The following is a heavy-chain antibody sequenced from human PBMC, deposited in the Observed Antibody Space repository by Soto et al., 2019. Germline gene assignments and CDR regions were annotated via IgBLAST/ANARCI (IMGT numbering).Heavy chain of an antibody. J-gene: IGHJ4*01. CDR2: ISENGGST. CDR1: GFTFSNYA. V-gene: IGHV3-23*01. Sequence: GGSLRLSCAASGFTFSNYAMSWVRQAPGKGLEWVSAISENGGSTYYADSVKGRFTIPRDNSKSALSLQMNSLRAEDTAVYYCAKRTSVPGGHLDDYWGQGTLVTVSS. D-gene: IGHD4-17*01. CDR3: AKRTSVPGGHLDDY.